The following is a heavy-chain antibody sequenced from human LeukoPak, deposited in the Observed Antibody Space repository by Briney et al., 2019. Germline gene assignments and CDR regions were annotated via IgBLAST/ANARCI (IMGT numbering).Heavy chain of an antibody. CDR1: GFTFSSYG. Sequence: GGSLRLSCAASGFTFSSYGMHWVRQAPGKGLEWVAVIWYDGSNKYYADSVKGRFTISRDNSKNTLYLQMSSLRAEDTAVYYCARDPYYYDSSGYYLDYWGQGTLVTVSS. CDR2: IWYDGSNK. J-gene: IGHJ4*02. D-gene: IGHD3-22*01. CDR3: ARDPYYYDSSGYYLDY. V-gene: IGHV3-33*01.